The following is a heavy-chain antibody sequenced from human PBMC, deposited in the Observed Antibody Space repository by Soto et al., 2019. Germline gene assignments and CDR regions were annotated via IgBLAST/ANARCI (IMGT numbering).Heavy chain of an antibody. J-gene: IGHJ6*03. CDR2: TYYRSRWYN. D-gene: IGHD1-7*01. V-gene: IGHV6-1*01. CDR1: GDSVSSNSAV. CDR3: AGTTSHQWYYMDV. Sequence: SLTCAISGDSVSSNSAVWNWTRLSPSRGLEWLARTYYRSRWYNDYAVSVRSRITVNPDTSKNQFSLQLTSVTPEDTAVYYCAGTTSHQWYYMDVWGKGTTVTVSS.